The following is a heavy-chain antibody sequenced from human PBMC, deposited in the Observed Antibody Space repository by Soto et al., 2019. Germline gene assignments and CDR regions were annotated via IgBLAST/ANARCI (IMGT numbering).Heavy chain of an antibody. CDR2: INQDGSEK. CDR3: ARGGYDYSNPFDY. Sequence: EVQLVESGGGLVQPGGSLRLSCAASGFTFNRYWMKWVRQAPGRGLEWMGNINQDGSEKHYVDSVKGRFTISRDNAKDSVYLQMNSLKAEDTAMYYCARGGYDYSNPFDYWGQGTRVNVSS. J-gene: IGHJ4*02. V-gene: IGHV3-7*04. D-gene: IGHD4-4*01. CDR1: GFTFNRYW.